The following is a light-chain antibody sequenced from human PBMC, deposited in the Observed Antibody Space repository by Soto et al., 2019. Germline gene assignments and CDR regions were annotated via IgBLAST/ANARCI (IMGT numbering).Light chain of an antibody. CDR1: QSISDL. J-gene: IGKJ4*02. CDR3: QQYDNYSP. V-gene: IGKV1-5*03. CDR2: KAS. Sequence: IQMTQSPSTLSASVGDRVTITCRASQSISDLLAWYQQKPGEAPKLLLYKASSSESGVPSRFSGGGSGTEFSLTISSLQPDDFATYYCQQYDNYSPFGGGSEVEIK.